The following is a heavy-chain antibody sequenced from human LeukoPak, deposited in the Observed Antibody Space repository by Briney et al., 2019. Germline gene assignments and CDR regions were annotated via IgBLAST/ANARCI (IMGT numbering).Heavy chain of an antibody. CDR3: ARAGMGANFDY. CDR2: IYYSGST. Sequence: SETLSLTCTVSGGSISSGGHYWSWIRQHPGKGLEWIGYIYYSGSTYYNPSLKSRVTISVDTSKNQFSLKLSSVTAADTAVYYCARAGMGANFDYWGQGTLVTVSS. D-gene: IGHD1-26*01. V-gene: IGHV4-31*03. CDR1: GGSISSGGHY. J-gene: IGHJ4*02.